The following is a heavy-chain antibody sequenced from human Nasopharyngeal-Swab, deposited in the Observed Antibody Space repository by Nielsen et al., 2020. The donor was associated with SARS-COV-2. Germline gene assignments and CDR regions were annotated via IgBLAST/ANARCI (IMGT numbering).Heavy chain of an antibody. CDR2: INHSGST. D-gene: IGHD3-10*01. V-gene: IGHV4-34*01. J-gene: IGHJ4*02. Sequence: WIRQPPGKGLEGIGEINHSGSTNYNPSLKSRVTISVDTSKNQFSLKLSSVTAADTAVYYCARGSLWGVEVRGELGYWGQGTLVTVSS. CDR3: ARGSLWGVEVRGELGY.